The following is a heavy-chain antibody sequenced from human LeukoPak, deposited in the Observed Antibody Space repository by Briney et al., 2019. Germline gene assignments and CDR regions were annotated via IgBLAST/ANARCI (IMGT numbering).Heavy chain of an antibody. V-gene: IGHV6-1*01. Sequence: SQTLSLTFAISGDSVSINSAAWNWIRQSPSRGLEWLGRTYYRSKWYNDYAVSVKSRITINPDTSKNQFSLQLNSVTPEDTAVYYCARVYGSARMDWFDPWGQGTLVTVSS. CDR3: ARVYGSARMDWFDP. CDR2: TYYRSKWYN. CDR1: GDSVSINSAA. J-gene: IGHJ5*02. D-gene: IGHD3-10*01.